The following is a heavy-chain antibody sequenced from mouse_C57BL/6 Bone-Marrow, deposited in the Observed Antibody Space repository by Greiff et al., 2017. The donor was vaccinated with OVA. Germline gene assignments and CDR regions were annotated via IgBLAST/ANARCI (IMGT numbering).Heavy chain of an antibody. CDR3: ARWRYGRSQL. CDR1: GYTFTDYY. D-gene: IGHD1-1*01. V-gene: IGHV1-76*01. CDR2: IYPGSGNT. J-gene: IGHJ2*01. Sequence: VQLQQSGAELVRPGASVKLSCKASGYTFTDYYINWVKQRPGQGLEWIARIYPGSGNTYYNEKFKGKATLTAEKSSSTAYMQLSSLTSEDSAVYVCARWRYGRSQLWGQGTTLTVSS.